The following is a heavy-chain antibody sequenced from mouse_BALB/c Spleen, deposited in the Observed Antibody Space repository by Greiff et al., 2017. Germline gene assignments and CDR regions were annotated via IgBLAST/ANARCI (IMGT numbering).Heavy chain of an antibody. V-gene: IGHV3-2*02. D-gene: IGHD1-1*01. J-gene: IGHJ3*01. Sequence: EVKLLESGPGLVKPSQSLSLTCTVTGYSITSDYAWNWIRQFPGNKLEWMGYISYSGSTSYNPSLKSRISITRDTSKNQFFLQLNSVTTEDTATYYCAREDHYYGSSKDWFAYWGQGTLVTVSA. CDR1: GYSITSDYA. CDR2: ISYSGST. CDR3: AREDHYYGSSKDWFAY.